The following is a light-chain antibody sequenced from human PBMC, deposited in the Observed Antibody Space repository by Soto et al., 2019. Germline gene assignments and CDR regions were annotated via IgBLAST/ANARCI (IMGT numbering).Light chain of an antibody. J-gene: IGKJ2*01. Sequence: EIVLTQSPGPLSFSPGERATLSCRASQSVSSSYLAWYQQKPGQAPRLLIYGASSRATGIPDRFSGSGSGTDFTLTISRLEREDFAVYYCHQYGSTPYTFGQGTKLEIK. V-gene: IGKV3-20*01. CDR1: QSVSSSY. CDR2: GAS. CDR3: HQYGSTPYT.